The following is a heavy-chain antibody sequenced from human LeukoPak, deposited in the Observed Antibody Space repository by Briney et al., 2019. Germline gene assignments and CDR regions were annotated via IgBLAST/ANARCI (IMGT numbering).Heavy chain of an antibody. J-gene: IGHJ4*02. CDR2: ISSSRSTI. CDR3: ARIRRWFDY. Sequence: GGSLRLSCAASGFTFSSYSMNWVRQAPGKGLEWVSYISSSRSTIYYADSVKGRFTTSRDNAKNSLYLQMNSLRAEDTAVYYCARIRRWFDYWGQGTLVTVSS. D-gene: IGHD4-23*01. V-gene: IGHV3-48*01. CDR1: GFTFSSYS.